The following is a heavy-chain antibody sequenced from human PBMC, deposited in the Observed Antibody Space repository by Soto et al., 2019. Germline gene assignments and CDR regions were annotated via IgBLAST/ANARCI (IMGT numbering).Heavy chain of an antibody. Sequence: PSETLSLTCSVSGGSISSSSYFWGWIRQPPGKGLEWIGTSYYNGNTYYNPSLNSRVTISLDTSKNQFSLRLTSVTAADTAVYYCARHNGGFDRFHSWGQGTLVTVSS. CDR1: GGSISSSSYF. V-gene: IGHV4-39*01. CDR2: SYYNGNT. D-gene: IGHD5-12*01. J-gene: IGHJ4*02. CDR3: ARHNGGFDRFHS.